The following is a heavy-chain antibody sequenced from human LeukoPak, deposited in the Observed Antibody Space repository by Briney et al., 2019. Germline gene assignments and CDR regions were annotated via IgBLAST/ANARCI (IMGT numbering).Heavy chain of an antibody. D-gene: IGHD3-9*01. V-gene: IGHV3-23*01. CDR3: AKTYDILTGYYRREGITPDY. CDR1: GFTFSSYA. Sequence: GGSLRLSCAASGFTFSSYAMSWVRQAPGKGLEWVSAISDSGGSTYYADSVKGRFTISRDNSKNTLYLQMNSLRAEDTAVYYCAKTYDILTGYYRREGITPDYWGQGTLVTVSS. CDR2: ISDSGGST. J-gene: IGHJ4*02.